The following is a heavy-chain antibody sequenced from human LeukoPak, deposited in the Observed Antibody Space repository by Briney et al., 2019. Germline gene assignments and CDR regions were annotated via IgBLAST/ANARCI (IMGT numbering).Heavy chain of an antibody. V-gene: IGHV4-4*09. J-gene: IGHJ4*02. CDR3: ASGPGYCSSTSCYTEGFFDY. CDR2: IYTSGST. Sequence: SETLSLTCTVSGGSISSYYWGWIRQPPGKGLEWIGYIYTSGSTNYNPSLKSRVTISVDTSKNQFSLKLSSVTAADTAVYYCASGPGYCSSTSCYTEGFFDYWGQGTLVTVSS. D-gene: IGHD2-2*02. CDR1: GGSISSYY.